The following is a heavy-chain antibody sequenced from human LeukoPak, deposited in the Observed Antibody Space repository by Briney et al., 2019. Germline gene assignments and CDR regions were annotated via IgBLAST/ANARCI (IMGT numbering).Heavy chain of an antibody. D-gene: IGHD6-13*01. V-gene: IGHV1-8*01. CDR2: MNPNSGNT. CDR3: ARRIHSSRRWFDP. Sequence: ASVKVSCKASGYTFTSYDINWVRQATGQGLEWMGWMNPNSGNTGYAQKFQGRVTMTRNTSIRTAYLELSSLRSEDTAVYYCARRIHSSRRWFDPWGQGTLVTVSS. CDR1: GYTFTSYD. J-gene: IGHJ5*02.